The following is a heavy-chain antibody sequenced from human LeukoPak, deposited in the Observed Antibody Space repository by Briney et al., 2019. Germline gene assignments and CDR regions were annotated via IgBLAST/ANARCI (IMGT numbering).Heavy chain of an antibody. J-gene: IGHJ4*02. V-gene: IGHV3-30*02. CDR1: GFTFSSYG. CDR2: IRYDGSNK. CDR3: AKDSSSWVAGTDY. D-gene: IGHD6-19*01. Sequence: PGGSLRLSCAASGFTFSSYGMHWVRQAPGKGLEWVAFIRYDGSNKYYADSVKGRFTISRDNSKNTLYLQMNSLRAEDTAVYYCAKDSSSWVAGTDYWGQGTLVTVSS.